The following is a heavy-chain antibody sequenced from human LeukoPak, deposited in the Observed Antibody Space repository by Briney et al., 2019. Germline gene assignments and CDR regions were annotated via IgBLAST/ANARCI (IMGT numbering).Heavy chain of an antibody. V-gene: IGHV1-24*01. Sequence: ASVKVSCKVSGYTLTGLSMHWVRQAPGKGLEWMGGFDPEDGETIYAQKFQGRVTMTRNTSISTAYMELSSLRSEDTAVYYCARGLLLHYYYYYGMDVWGQGTTVTVSS. J-gene: IGHJ6*02. CDR2: FDPEDGET. CDR3: ARGLLLHYYYYYGMDV. D-gene: IGHD1-26*01. CDR1: GYTLTGLS.